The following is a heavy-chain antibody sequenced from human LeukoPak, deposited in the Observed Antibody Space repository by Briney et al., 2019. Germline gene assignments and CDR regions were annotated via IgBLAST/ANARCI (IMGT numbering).Heavy chain of an antibody. D-gene: IGHD6-6*01. J-gene: IGHJ6*03. Sequence: GGSLRLSCAASGFTSSSYGMHWVRQAPGKGLEWVAFIRYDGSNKYYADSVKGRFTISRDNSKNTLYLQMNSLRAEDTAVYYCAKDYSSSSRHYYYYYMDVWGKGTTVTVSS. CDR2: IRYDGSNK. V-gene: IGHV3-30*02. CDR1: GFTSSSYG. CDR3: AKDYSSSSRHYYYYYMDV.